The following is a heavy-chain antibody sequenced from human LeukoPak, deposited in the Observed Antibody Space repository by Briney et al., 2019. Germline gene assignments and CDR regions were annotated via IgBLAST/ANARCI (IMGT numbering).Heavy chain of an antibody. CDR1: GFTFSSYG. Sequence: PGGSLRLSWAASGFTFSSYGMHWVRQAPGKGLEWVAFIWYDGNDKYYADSVKGRFTISRDSSKNTLYLQMNSLRAEDTAVYYCAKDPLQYGSGSYYFDYWGQGTLVTVSS. D-gene: IGHD3-10*01. J-gene: IGHJ4*02. V-gene: IGHV3-30*02. CDR3: AKDPLQYGSGSYYFDY. CDR2: IWYDGNDK.